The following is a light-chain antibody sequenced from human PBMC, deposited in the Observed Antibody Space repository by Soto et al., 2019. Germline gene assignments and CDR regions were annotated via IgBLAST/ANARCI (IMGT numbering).Light chain of an antibody. J-gene: IGKJ1*01. CDR1: QSISSY. CDR3: QQSYSTPWT. V-gene: IGKV1-39*01. Sequence: DIPMTQSPSSLSASVVVRVTITCRASQSISSYLYWYQQKPGKAPKCLIYAASSLQSGVTSKFSSNGSGTDFTLTISSLQPEDFATYYCQQSYSTPWTFGQGTKVEIK. CDR2: AAS.